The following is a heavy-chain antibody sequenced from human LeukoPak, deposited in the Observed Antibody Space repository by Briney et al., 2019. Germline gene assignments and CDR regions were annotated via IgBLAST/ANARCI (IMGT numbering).Heavy chain of an antibody. Sequence: GGSLRLSCAVSGFTFSSYAMSWVRQAPGKGLEWVSAISGSGGSTHYADSVKGRFTISRDNFKNTLYLQMNSLRAEDTAVYYCAKGRAVTTALYYYYGMDVWGQGTTVTVSS. CDR1: GFTFSSYA. V-gene: IGHV3-23*01. CDR3: AKGRAVTTALYYYYGMDV. D-gene: IGHD4-11*01. CDR2: ISGSGGST. J-gene: IGHJ6*02.